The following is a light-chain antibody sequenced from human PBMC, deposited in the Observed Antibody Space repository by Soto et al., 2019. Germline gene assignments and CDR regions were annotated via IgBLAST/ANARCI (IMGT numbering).Light chain of an antibody. CDR3: QQTHSFPPT. CDR2: AAS. J-gene: IGKJ5*01. V-gene: IGKV1D-12*01. CDR1: RDISSW. Sequence: DIQMTQSPSSVSASVGDSVTITCRASRDISSWLAWYQQRPGKAPKLLIYAASTLRSGIPLRSRGSATGTEFTLTISSLQREDFANYCCQQTHSFPPTFGQGTRLEIK.